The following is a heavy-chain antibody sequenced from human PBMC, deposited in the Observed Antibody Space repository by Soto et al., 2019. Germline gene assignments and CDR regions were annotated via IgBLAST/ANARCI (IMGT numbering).Heavy chain of an antibody. D-gene: IGHD4-17*01. V-gene: IGHV3-53*01. CDR3: ATDYGGNSGVCFDY. J-gene: IGHJ4*02. Sequence: GSLRLSCAASGFTVSSNYMSWVRQAPGKGLEWVSVIYSGGSTYYADSVRGRFTISRDNSKNTLYLQMNSLRAEDTAVYYCATDYGGNSGVCFDYWGQGTLVTVSS. CDR1: GFTVSSNY. CDR2: IYSGGST.